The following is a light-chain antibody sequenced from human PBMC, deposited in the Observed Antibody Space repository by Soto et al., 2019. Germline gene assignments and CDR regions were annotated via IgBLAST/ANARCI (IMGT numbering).Light chain of an antibody. CDR2: DAS. Sequence: DIQITLSPSTLSASVGASVTITGRASQSISSWLAWYQQKPGKAPKLLIYDASSLESGVPSRFSGSGSGTDFTLTISSMKPEEFALDYCQQRSNRITFGTGKRRAVK. J-gene: IGKJ5*01. CDR3: QQRSNRIT. CDR1: QSISSW. V-gene: IGKV1-5*01.